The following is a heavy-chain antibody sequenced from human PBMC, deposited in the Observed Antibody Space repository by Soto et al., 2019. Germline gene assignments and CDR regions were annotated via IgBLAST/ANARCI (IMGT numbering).Heavy chain of an antibody. V-gene: IGHV4-31*03. Sequence: SQTLSLTCTVSGGSISSGGYYWSWIRQHPGKGLEWIGYIYYSGSTYYNPSLKSRVTISVDTSKNQFSLKLSSVTAADTAVYYCARGAGGITMVRGVINWFDPWGQGTLVTVSS. D-gene: IGHD3-10*01. CDR2: IYYSGST. J-gene: IGHJ5*02. CDR1: GGSISSGGYY. CDR3: ARGAGGITMVRGVINWFDP.